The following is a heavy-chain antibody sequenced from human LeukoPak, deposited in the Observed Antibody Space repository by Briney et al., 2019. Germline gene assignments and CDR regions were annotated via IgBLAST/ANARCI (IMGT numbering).Heavy chain of an antibody. CDR2: VSSHGNDG. J-gene: IGHJ4*02. V-gene: IGHV3-30*04. CDR1: QFPFSHFA. Sequence: GGCLRLSCEVSQFPFSHFAMGWVRQAPGKGLGWVAFVSSHGNDGYYGDSVKRRFNISRDNSKNTLYLQIDDLRVEDTAIYYCTRDAGNFNDFDYWGQGTLVTVSS. D-gene: IGHD5-24*01. CDR3: TRDAGNFNDFDY.